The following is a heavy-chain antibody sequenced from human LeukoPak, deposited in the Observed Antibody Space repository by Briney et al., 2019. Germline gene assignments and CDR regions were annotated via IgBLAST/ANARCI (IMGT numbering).Heavy chain of an antibody. J-gene: IGHJ4*02. D-gene: IGHD3-22*01. CDR3: ARRNYYDSSGYLFDY. CDR2: IKQDGSEK. CDR1: GFTFSSYW. Sequence: TGGSLRLSCAASGFTFSSYWMSWVRQAPGKGLEWVANIKQDGSEKYYVDSVKGRFTISRDNAKNSLYLQMNSLRDEDTAVYYCARRNYYDSSGYLFDYWGQGTLVTVSS. V-gene: IGHV3-7*01.